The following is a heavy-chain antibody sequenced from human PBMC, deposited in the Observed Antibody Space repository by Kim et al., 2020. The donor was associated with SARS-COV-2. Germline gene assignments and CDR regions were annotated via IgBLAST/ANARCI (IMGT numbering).Heavy chain of an antibody. CDR3: ARESVTPTFDI. CDR2: IKQDGSEK. CDR1: GFTLSSYW. J-gene: IGHJ3*02. Sequence: GGSLRLSCAASGFTLSSYWMSWVRQAPGKGLEWVANIKQDGSEKYYVDSVKGRFTISRDNAKNSLYLQMNSLRAEDTAVYYCARESVTPTFDIWGQGTMV. D-gene: IGHD4-4*01. V-gene: IGHV3-7*03.